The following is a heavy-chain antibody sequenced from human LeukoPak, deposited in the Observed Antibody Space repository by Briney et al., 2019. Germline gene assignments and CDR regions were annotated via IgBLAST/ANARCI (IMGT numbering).Heavy chain of an antibody. CDR2: ISSSSYI. Sequence: PGGSLRLSCAASGFTFSSYSMNWVRQAPGKGLEWVSSISSSSYIYYAGSVKGRFTISRDNAKNSLYLQMNSLRAEDTALYHCARDSYCSSTSCPGDYWGQGTLVTVSS. V-gene: IGHV3-21*04. D-gene: IGHD2-2*01. CDR3: ARDSYCSSTSCPGDY. CDR1: GFTFSSYS. J-gene: IGHJ4*02.